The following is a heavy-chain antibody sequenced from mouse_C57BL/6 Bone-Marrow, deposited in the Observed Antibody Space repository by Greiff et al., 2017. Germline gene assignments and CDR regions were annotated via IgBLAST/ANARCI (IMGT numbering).Heavy chain of an antibody. D-gene: IGHD1-1*01. CDR3: ARDGGSSHWYFDV. Sequence: EVKLVESEGGLVQPGSSMKLSCTASGFTFSVYYMAWVRQVPEKGLEWVANINYDGSSTYYLDSLKSRFIISRDNAKNILYLQMSSLKSEDTATYYCARDGGSSHWYFDVWGTGTTVTVSS. CDR1: GFTFSVYY. V-gene: IGHV5-16*01. CDR2: INYDGSST. J-gene: IGHJ1*03.